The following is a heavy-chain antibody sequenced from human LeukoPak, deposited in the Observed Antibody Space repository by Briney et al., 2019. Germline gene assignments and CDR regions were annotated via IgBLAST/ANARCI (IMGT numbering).Heavy chain of an antibody. CDR1: GGTFSSYA. CDR3: AREGYCSGGSCYWASKEFDY. Sequence: EASVKVSCKASGGTFSSYAISWVRQAPGQGLEWMGRIIPIFGIANYAQKFQGRVTITRDTSASTAYMELSSLRSEDTAVYYCAREGYCSGGSCYWASKEFDYWGQGTLVTVSS. J-gene: IGHJ4*02. V-gene: IGHV1-69*04. D-gene: IGHD2-15*01. CDR2: IIPIFGIA.